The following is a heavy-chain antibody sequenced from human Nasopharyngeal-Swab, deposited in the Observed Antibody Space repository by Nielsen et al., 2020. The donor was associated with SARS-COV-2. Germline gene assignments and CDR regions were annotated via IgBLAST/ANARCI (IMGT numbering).Heavy chain of an antibody. D-gene: IGHD3-16*02. V-gene: IGHV3-7*01. J-gene: IGHJ6*02. CDR3: ARETYYDYVWGSYRADYYYGMDV. Sequence: GESLKISCAASGFTFSSYWMSWVRQAPGKGLEWVANIKQDGSEKYYVDSVKGRFTISRDNAKNSLYLQMNGLRAEDTAVYYCARETYYDYVWGSYRADYYYGMDVWGQGTTVTVSS. CDR2: IKQDGSEK. CDR1: GFTFSSYW.